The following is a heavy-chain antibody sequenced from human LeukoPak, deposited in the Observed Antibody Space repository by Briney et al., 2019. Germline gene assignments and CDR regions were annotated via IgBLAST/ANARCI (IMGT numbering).Heavy chain of an antibody. CDR1: GDSVSRSDSY. CDR2: IYYSGRT. V-gene: IGHV4-39*01. Sequence: SETLSLTCSVPGDSVSRSDSYWDWIRQPPGKGLEWIGTIYYSGRTYYSPSLRSRVTMSVDPSNNQFSLTLRSVTAADTALYYCARRRYFDGSGYLEWGQGTLLSVSS. CDR3: ARRRYFDGSGYLE. J-gene: IGHJ1*01. D-gene: IGHD3-22*01.